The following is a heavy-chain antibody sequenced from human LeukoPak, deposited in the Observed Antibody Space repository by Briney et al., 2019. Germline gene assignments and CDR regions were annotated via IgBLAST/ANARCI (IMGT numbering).Heavy chain of an antibody. CDR1: GFIFSNYA. V-gene: IGHV3-23*01. Sequence: PGGSLRLSCAVSGFIFSNYAMSWVRQAPGKGLEWVSAISGSGRTTYYVDSVKGRFTISRDNSKNMLYLQMNNLRAEDTAVYYCAKRGIDYYDSSGPDYWGQGTLVTVSS. D-gene: IGHD3-22*01. CDR3: AKRGIDYYDSSGPDY. CDR2: ISGSGRTT. J-gene: IGHJ4*02.